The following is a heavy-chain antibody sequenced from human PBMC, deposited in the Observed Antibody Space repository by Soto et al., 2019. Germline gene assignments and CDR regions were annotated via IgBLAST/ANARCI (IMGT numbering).Heavy chain of an antibody. CDR1: GGTFSSYA. CDR2: IIPIFGTA. Sequence: GASVKVSCKASGGTFSSYAISWVRQAPGQGLEWMGGIIPIFGTANYAQKFQGRVTITADESTSTAYMELSSLRSEDTAVYYCARVHPPYDSSGYYDYWGQGTLVTVSS. CDR3: ARVHPPYDSSGYYDY. V-gene: IGHV1-69*13. D-gene: IGHD3-22*01. J-gene: IGHJ4*02.